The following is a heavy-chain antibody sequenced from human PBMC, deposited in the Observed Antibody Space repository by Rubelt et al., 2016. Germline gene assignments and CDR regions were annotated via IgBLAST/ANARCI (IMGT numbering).Heavy chain of an antibody. CDR3: ARDHPYYDCWSGYLDY. CDR2: IYYSGST. J-gene: IGHJ4*02. V-gene: IGHV4-39*07. CDR1: GGSISSSSYY. Sequence: QLQLQESGPGLVKPSETLSLTCTVSGGSISSSSYYWGWIRQPPGKGLEWIGRIYYSGSTYYNPSFTSRFTISVATSKNQFSLKLSSVTAADTAVYYCARDHPYYDCWSGYLDYWGQGTLVTVSS. D-gene: IGHD3-3*01.